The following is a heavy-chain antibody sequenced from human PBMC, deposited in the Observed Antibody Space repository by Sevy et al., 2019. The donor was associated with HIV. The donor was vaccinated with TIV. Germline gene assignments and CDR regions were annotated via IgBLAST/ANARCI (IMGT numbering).Heavy chain of an antibody. J-gene: IGHJ4*02. CDR2: IIPIFGTA. D-gene: IGHD3-22*01. CDR1: GGTFSSYA. CDR3: ARDRYPTYYYDSSGSPSFDY. Sequence: ASVKVSCKASGGTFSSYAISWVRQAPGQGLEWMGGIIPIFGTANYAQKFQGRVTITADESTSTAYRELSSLRSEDTAVYYCARDRYPTYYYDSSGSPSFDYWGQGTLVTVSS. V-gene: IGHV1-69*13.